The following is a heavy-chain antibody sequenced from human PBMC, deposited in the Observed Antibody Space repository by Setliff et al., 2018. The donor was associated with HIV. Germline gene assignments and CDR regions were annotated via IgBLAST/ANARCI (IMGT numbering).Heavy chain of an antibody. J-gene: IGHJ3*02. Sequence: PGESLKISCKGSGYSFTSFWIGWVRQMPGKGLEWMGIIYPGDSDTRYSPSFQGQVTISADKSINTAYLQWSSLRASDTAIYYCARPQYHHSSDAFDIWGQGTMVTVSS. CDR1: GYSFTSFW. D-gene: IGHD1-26*01. CDR3: ARPQYHHSSDAFDI. CDR2: IYPGDSDT. V-gene: IGHV5-51*01.